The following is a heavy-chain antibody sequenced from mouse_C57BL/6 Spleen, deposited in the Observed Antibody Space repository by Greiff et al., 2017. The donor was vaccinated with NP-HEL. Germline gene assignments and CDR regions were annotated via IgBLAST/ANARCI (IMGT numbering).Heavy chain of an antibody. J-gene: IGHJ4*01. CDR2: ISNGGGST. CDR1: GFTFSDYY. CDR3: ARHAGTGAMDY. D-gene: IGHD4-1*01. Sequence: EVKLQESGGGLVQPGGSLKLSCAASGFTFSDYYMYWVRQTPEKRLEWVAYISNGGGSTYYPDTVKGRFTISRDNAKNPLYLQMSRLKSEDTAMYYCARHAGTGAMDYWGQGTSVTVSS. V-gene: IGHV5-12*01.